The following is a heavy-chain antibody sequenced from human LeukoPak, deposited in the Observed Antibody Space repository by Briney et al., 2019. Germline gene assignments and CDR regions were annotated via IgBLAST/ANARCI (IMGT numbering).Heavy chain of an antibody. Sequence: GGSLRLSCAASGFTFSSYGMSWVRQAPGKGLEWVSAISGSGGSTYYADSVKGRFTISRDNSKNTLYLQMNSLRAEDTAVYYCASSYSSSWYGGYYFDYWGQGTLVTVSS. CDR1: GFTFSSYG. J-gene: IGHJ4*02. CDR3: ASSYSSSWYGGYYFDY. CDR2: ISGSGGST. V-gene: IGHV3-23*01. D-gene: IGHD6-13*01.